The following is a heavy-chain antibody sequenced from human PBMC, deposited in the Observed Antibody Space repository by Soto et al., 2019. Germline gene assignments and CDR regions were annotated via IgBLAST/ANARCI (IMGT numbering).Heavy chain of an antibody. J-gene: IGHJ4*02. Sequence: QVQLVQSGAEVKKPGASVKVSCKASGYTFTSYYMHWVRQAPGQGLEWMGIINPSGGSTSYAQKFQGRVTITRDTSTSTVYMELSSLRSEDTAVYYCARQLQGLRVFDYWGQGTLVTVSS. CDR3: ARQLQGLRVFDY. V-gene: IGHV1-46*01. CDR1: GYTFTSYY. CDR2: INPSGGST. D-gene: IGHD1-26*01.